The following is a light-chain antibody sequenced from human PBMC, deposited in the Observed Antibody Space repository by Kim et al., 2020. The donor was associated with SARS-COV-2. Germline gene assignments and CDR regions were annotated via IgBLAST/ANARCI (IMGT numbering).Light chain of an antibody. Sequence: AAVGDRVPSTCRASQDISGWLAWYQQKPENAPKSLIYSTSTLQSWVPSMFSGSRSGTDFTLTITNLQPEDFATYYCQQYTTYPLTFGGGTKVDIK. CDR2: STS. CDR1: QDISGW. V-gene: IGKV1D-16*01. CDR3: QQYTTYPLT. J-gene: IGKJ4*01.